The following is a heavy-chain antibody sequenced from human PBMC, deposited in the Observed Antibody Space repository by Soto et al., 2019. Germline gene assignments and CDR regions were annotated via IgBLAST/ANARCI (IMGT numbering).Heavy chain of an antibody. CDR3: ARHSLDDFGVVITRYYFDY. CDR1: GGSISSSSYY. CDR2: IYYSGST. J-gene: IGHJ4*02. D-gene: IGHD3-3*01. V-gene: IGHV4-39*01. Sequence: SETLSLTCTVSGGSISSSSYYWGWIRQPPGKGLEWIGSIYYSGSTYYNPSLKSRVTISVDTSKNQFSLKLSSVTAADTAVYYCARHSLDDFGVVITRYYFDYWGQGTLVTVSS.